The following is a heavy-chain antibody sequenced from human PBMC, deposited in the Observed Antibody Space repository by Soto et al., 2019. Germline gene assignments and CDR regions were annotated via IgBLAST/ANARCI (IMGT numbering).Heavy chain of an antibody. Sequence: SETLSLTYTVSGGSISSYYWSWIRQPPGKGLEWIGYIYYSGSTNYNPSLKSRVTISVDTSKNQFSLKLSSVTAADTAVYYCARFKDPDAFDIWGQGTMVTVSS. CDR2: IYYSGST. D-gene: IGHD2-15*01. J-gene: IGHJ3*02. V-gene: IGHV4-59*08. CDR1: GGSISSYY. CDR3: ARFKDPDAFDI.